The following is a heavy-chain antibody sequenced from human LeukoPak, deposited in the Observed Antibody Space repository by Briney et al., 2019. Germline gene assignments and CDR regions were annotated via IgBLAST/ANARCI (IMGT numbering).Heavy chain of an antibody. J-gene: IGHJ6*02. CDR3: ARDGGGSGRNYYYGMDV. V-gene: IGHV3-21*01. D-gene: IGHD3-10*01. CDR1: GFTFSSYW. CDR2: ISSGSYI. Sequence: PGGSLRLSCAASGFTFSSYWMSWVRQAPGKGLEWVSSISSGSYIYYADSVKGRFTISRDNAKNSLYLQMNSLRAEDTAVYYCARDGGGSGRNYYYGMDVWGQGTTVTVSS.